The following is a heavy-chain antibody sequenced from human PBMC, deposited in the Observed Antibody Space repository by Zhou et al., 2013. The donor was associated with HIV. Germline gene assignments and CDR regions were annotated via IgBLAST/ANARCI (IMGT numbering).Heavy chain of an antibody. CDR2: VIPLLGSP. J-gene: IGHJ4*02. D-gene: IGHD3-3*01. V-gene: IGHV1-69*05. CDR3: TRLPGGDFWGGHFDS. Sequence: QVQLVQSGSEVKKPGSSVKVSCKAAEDTFSTYPFSWVRQAPGQGLQWIGGVIPLLGSPSYAQQYQGRVKIATDRSTSTAYMELRDLSSDDSAIYYCTRLPGGDFWGGHFDSWGQGTLVSVSS. CDR1: EDTFSTYP.